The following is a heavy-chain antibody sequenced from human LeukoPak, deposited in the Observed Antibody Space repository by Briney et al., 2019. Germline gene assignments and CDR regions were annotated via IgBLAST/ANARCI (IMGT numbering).Heavy chain of an antibody. V-gene: IGHV3-48*03. D-gene: IGHD1-26*01. Sequence: GGSLRLSCAASGFTFSNFEMNWVRQAPGKGLEWISYISSSGSTKYYADSLKGRFTISRDNAKNSLYLQMNSLRAEDTAVYYCARQVGRYNWFDPWGQGTLVTVSS. J-gene: IGHJ5*02. CDR2: ISSSGSTK. CDR3: ARQVGRYNWFDP. CDR1: GFTFSNFE.